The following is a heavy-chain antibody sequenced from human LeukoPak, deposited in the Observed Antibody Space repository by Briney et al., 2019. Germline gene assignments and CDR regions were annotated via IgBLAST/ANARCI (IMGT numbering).Heavy chain of an antibody. CDR1: GGSFSGYY. Sequence: SETLSLTCAVYGGSFSGYYWSWIRQPPGKGLEWIGSIYYSGSTYDNPSLKSRVTISVDTSKNQFSLKLSSVTAADTAVYFCARSSGWSLNDAFDIWGQGTMVTVSS. D-gene: IGHD6-19*01. CDR2: IYYSGST. V-gene: IGHV4-34*01. J-gene: IGHJ3*02. CDR3: ARSSGWSLNDAFDI.